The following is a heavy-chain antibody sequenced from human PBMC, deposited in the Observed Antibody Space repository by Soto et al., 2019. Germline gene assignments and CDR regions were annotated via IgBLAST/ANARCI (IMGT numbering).Heavy chain of an antibody. D-gene: IGHD3-3*01. CDR3: ARIKIVGILTYYMDV. CDR2: MYYSGST. V-gene: IGHV4-39*01. Sequence: SETLSLTCTVSGDSISTSSSYYWGWIRQPPGKGLEWIANMYYSGSTYYNPSLKSRVTISLETSKNQFSLKLISVTAADTAVFYCARIKIVGILTYYMDVWGKGTTVTVSS. J-gene: IGHJ6*03. CDR1: GDSISTSSSYY.